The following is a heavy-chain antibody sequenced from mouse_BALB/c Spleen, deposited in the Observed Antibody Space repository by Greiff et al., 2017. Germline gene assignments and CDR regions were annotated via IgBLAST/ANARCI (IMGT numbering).Heavy chain of an antibody. CDR1: GFTFSSYA. CDR3: ARAGGSGASWFAY. CDR2: ISSGGST. Sequence: EVMLVESGGGLVKPGGSLKLSCAASGFTFSSYAMSWVRQTPEKRLEWVASISSGGSTYYPDSVKGRFTISRDNARNILYLQMSSLRSEDTAMYYCARAGGSGASWFAYWGQGTLVTVSA. V-gene: IGHV5-6-5*01. J-gene: IGHJ3*01.